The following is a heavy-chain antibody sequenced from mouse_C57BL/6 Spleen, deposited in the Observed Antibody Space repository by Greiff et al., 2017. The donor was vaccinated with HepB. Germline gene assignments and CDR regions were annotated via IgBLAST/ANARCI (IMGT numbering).Heavy chain of an antibody. J-gene: IGHJ1*03. CDR3: ARRAGSSEYWYFDV. CDR2: IDPSDSYT. CDR1: GYTFTSYW. D-gene: IGHD1-1*01. Sequence: QVQLQQSGAELVMPGASVKLSCKASGYTFTSYWMHWVKQRPGQGLEWIGEIDPSDSYTNYNQKFKGKSTLTVDKSSSTAYMQLSSLTSEDSAVYYCARRAGSSEYWYFDVWGTGTTVTVSS. V-gene: IGHV1-69*01.